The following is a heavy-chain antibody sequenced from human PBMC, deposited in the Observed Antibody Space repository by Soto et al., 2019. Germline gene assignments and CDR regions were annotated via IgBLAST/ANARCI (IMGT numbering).Heavy chain of an antibody. CDR1: GFTFGIYE. D-gene: IGHD4-17*01. CDR2: ISSSGSTI. Sequence: PGGPLSLSCAASGFTFGIYELTWVGRAPGKGLECVSYISSSGSTIYYADSVKGRFTISRDNAKNSLYPQMNSLRAEDTAVYYCAKAPLTTVWYYGMDVWGQGTTVTVSS. CDR3: AKAPLTTVWYYGMDV. V-gene: IGHV3-48*03. J-gene: IGHJ6*02.